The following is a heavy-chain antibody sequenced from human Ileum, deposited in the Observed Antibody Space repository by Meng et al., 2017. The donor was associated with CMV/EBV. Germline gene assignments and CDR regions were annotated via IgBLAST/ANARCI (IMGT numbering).Heavy chain of an antibody. J-gene: IGHJ3*01. CDR1: GLTCSDYY. Sequence: FAASGLTCSDYYMNWLRQAPGKVLEWVSYIRNSGGTMDYADSLKGRFTISRDDAKNSLYLQMNSLRDEDTAIYCCARAWRQKNAFEYWGQGTMVTVSS. CDR3: ARAWRQKNAFEY. V-gene: IGHV3-11*01. D-gene: IGHD3-3*01. CDR2: IRNSGGTM.